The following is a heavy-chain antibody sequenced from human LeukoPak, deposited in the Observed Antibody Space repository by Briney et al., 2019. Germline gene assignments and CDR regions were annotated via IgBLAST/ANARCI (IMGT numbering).Heavy chain of an antibody. J-gene: IGHJ4*02. CDR3: AKWEGTRQFYFGY. D-gene: IGHD1-26*01. Sequence: RGSLRLSCAVSGFSFRDFGFHWVRQAPGKGLEWVAVTWFDGSQKYYADSVKGRFTISRDNSKNTLYLEMNSLRVEDTAVYYCAKWEGTRQFYFGYWGQGALVTVSS. V-gene: IGHV3-33*06. CDR2: TWFDGSQK. CDR1: GFSFRDFG.